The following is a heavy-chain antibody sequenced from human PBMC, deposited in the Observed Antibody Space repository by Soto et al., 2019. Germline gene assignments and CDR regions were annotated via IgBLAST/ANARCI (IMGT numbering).Heavy chain of an antibody. CDR1: GYSFSSYW. CDR2: IYPGDSDT. CDR3: ARGYCTATICDPWFDP. Sequence: GESLKISCKGSGYSFSSYWIAWVRQMPGKGLEWMGIIYPGDSDTRYSPSFQGQVTISVDKSITTAYLQWSSLKASDTAMYYCARGYCTATICDPWFDPWGQGTLVTVSS. D-gene: IGHD2-8*02. V-gene: IGHV5-51*01. J-gene: IGHJ5*02.